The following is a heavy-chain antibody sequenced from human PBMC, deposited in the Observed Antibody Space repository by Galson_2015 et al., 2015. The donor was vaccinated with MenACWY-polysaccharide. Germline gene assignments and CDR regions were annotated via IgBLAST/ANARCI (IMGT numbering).Heavy chain of an antibody. CDR1: GFTFSSYW. CDR3: ATGDTPADDN. CDR2: IISDGSST. Sequence: SLRLSCAASGFTFSSYWMHWVRQAPGKGLVWVSRIISDGSSTSNADSVKGRFTISRDNAKNSLYLQMNSLRVEDTAVYYCATGDTPADDNWGHGTLVSVSS. V-gene: IGHV3-74*01. J-gene: IGHJ4*03. D-gene: IGHD5-18*01.